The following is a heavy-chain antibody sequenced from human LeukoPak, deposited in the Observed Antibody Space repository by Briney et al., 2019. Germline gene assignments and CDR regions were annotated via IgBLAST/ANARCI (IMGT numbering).Heavy chain of an antibody. V-gene: IGHV4-61*02. CDR2: IYTSGST. CDR3: ARDGAGYSSSWYVY. D-gene: IGHD6-13*01. J-gene: IGHJ4*02. Sequence: SQTLSLTCTVSGGSISSGSYYWSWIRQPAGKGLEWIGRIYTSGSTNYNPSLKSRVTISVDTSKNQFSLKLSSVTAADTAVYYCARDGAGYSSSWYVYWGQGTLVTVSS. CDR1: GGSISSGSYY.